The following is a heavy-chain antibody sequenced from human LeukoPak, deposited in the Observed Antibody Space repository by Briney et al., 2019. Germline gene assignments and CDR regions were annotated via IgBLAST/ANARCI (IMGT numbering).Heavy chain of an antibody. V-gene: IGHV3-30*03. CDR1: GFTFSAYG. D-gene: IGHD2-8*01. J-gene: IGHJ6*02. CDR3: ARPNRDYYYYYGMNV. CDR2: ISNDGVSE. Sequence: TGGSLRLSCVTSGFTFSAYGMQWVRQAPGKGLEWVAVISNDGVSEHYADSVRGRLTVSRDNLKNTLYLQMNNLRPEDTAVYYCARPNRDYYYYYGMNVWGQGTMVIVTS.